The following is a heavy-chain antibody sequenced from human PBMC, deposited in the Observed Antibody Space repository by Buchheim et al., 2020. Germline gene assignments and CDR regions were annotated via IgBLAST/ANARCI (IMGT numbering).Heavy chain of an antibody. Sequence: QVQLVESGGGVVQPGGSLRLSCAASGFTFSDYYMSWIRQAPGKGLEWVSYISSSGSTIYYADVVKGRFTISRDNAKNSLYLQMTSLRAEDTAVYYCARDLSGTSSITMIVRVELFDYWGQGTL. CDR1: GFTFSDYY. V-gene: IGHV3-11*01. CDR2: ISSSGSTI. CDR3: ARDLSGTSSITMIVRVELFDY. D-gene: IGHD3-22*01. J-gene: IGHJ4*02.